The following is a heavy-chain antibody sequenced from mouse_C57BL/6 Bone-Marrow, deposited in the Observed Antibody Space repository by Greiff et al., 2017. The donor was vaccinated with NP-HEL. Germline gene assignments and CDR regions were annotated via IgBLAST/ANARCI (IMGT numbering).Heavy chain of an antibody. V-gene: IGHV1-64*01. D-gene: IGHD1-1*01. J-gene: IGHJ1*03. CDR3: ARQAPVVARDWYFDV. Sequence: QVQLQQPGAELVKPGASVKLSCKASGYTFTSYWMHWVKQRPGQGLEWIGMIHPNSGSTNYNEKFKSKATLTVDKSSSTAYMQLSSLTSEDSAVYYCARQAPVVARDWYFDVWGTGTTVTVSS. CDR2: IHPNSGST. CDR1: GYTFTSYW.